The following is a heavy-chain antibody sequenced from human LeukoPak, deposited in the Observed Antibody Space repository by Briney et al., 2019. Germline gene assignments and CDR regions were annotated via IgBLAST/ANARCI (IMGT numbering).Heavy chain of an antibody. CDR1: GFTFSIYA. J-gene: IGHJ4*02. CDR3: ARVIRAHYDFWSGYNH. Sequence: GGSLRLSCAASGFTFSIYAMSWVRQAPGKGLEWVSSIASISSASFYADSVKGRFTISRDNSRDTLYLQMNSLRAEDTAVYYCARVIRAHYDFWSGYNHWGQGTLVTVSS. V-gene: IGHV3-23*01. CDR2: IASISSAS. D-gene: IGHD3-3*01.